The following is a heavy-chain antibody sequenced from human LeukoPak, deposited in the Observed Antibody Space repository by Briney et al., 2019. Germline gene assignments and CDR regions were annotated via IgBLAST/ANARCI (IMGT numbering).Heavy chain of an antibody. CDR1: GGSLSSSSYY. D-gene: IGHD2-15*01. CDR2: IYYSGST. J-gene: IGHJ4*02. CDR3: AKSTKGALGSFDY. Sequence: SETLSLTCTVSGGSLSSSSYYWGWIRQPPGKGLEWIGSIYYSGSTYYNPSLKSRVTISVDTSKNQFSLKLSSVTAADTAVYYCAKSTKGALGSFDYWGQGTLVTVSS. V-gene: IGHV4-39*01.